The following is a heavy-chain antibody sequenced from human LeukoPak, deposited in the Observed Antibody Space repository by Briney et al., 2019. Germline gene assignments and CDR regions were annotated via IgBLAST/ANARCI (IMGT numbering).Heavy chain of an antibody. D-gene: IGHD3-3*01. J-gene: IGHJ4*02. Sequence: GESLKISCKGSGYSFTSYWIGWVRQMPGKGLEWMGIIYPGDSDTRYSPSFQGQVTISADKSISTAYLQWSSLKASDTAMYYCARHSQGYDFWSGYSPDYWGQGTLVTVSS. CDR3: ARHSQGYDFWSGYSPDY. CDR2: IYPGDSDT. V-gene: IGHV5-51*01. CDR1: GYSFTSYW.